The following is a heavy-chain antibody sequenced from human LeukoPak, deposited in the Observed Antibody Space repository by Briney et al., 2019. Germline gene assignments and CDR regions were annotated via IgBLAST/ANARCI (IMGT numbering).Heavy chain of an antibody. CDR1: SDSISTYY. CDR2: VSYSGST. D-gene: IGHD2-15*01. Sequence: PSETLSLTCTVSSDSISTYYWNWIRQPPGKGLEWIGYVSYSGSTYHNPSLKSRVTISVDTSKNHFSLKLSSVTAADTAVYYCARLRGLGPSDAFDIWGQGTMVTVSS. J-gene: IGHJ3*02. CDR3: ARLRGLGPSDAFDI. V-gene: IGHV4-59*08.